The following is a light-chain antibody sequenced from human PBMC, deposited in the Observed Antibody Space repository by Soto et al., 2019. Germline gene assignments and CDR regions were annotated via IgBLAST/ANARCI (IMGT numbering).Light chain of an antibody. Sequence: AIQLTQSPSSLSASVGDRVTITCRASQGISSALAWYQQKPGEAPNLLIYDASSLESGVPSRFSGSGSGTDFILPISSLLPEDFATNYCQQFHSYPITSVQGSRLE. V-gene: IGKV1-13*02. CDR3: QQFHSYPIT. CDR1: QGISSA. J-gene: IGKJ5*01. CDR2: DAS.